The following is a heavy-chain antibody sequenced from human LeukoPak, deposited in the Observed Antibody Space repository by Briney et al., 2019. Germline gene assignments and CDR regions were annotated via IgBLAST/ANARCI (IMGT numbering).Heavy chain of an antibody. CDR3: VRASYYDSTGYVKDNFDY. J-gene: IGHJ4*02. CDR1: GFIFSGSG. D-gene: IGHD3-22*01. Sequence: GGSLRLSCAASGFIFSGSGMHWVRQASGKGLEWVGRIRGKVDNYATAYAASVKGRFTISRDDSESSLYLQMNSLTAEDTAVYYCVRASYYDSTGYVKDNFDYWGQGTLVTVSS. V-gene: IGHV3-73*01. CDR2: IRGKVDNYAT.